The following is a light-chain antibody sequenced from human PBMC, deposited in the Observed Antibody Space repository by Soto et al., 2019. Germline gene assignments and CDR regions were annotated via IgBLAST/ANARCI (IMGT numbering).Light chain of an antibody. Sequence: AIQMTQSPSSLSASVGDRVTITCRASQAIRDDLAWYQHKPGKAPKLLIYAASSLQSGVQSRFSGSGSGTDFTLTISSLQPEDFATYYCLQDYIYPWTFGQGTKVEIK. J-gene: IGKJ1*01. V-gene: IGKV1-6*01. CDR3: LQDYIYPWT. CDR1: QAIRDD. CDR2: AAS.